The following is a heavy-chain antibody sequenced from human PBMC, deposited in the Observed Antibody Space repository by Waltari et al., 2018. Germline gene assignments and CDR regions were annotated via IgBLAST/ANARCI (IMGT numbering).Heavy chain of an antibody. CDR2: MNQDGSAK. Sequence: EVQLVESGGGLVQPGGALRLSCAASGFRFSDFWMSWVRQAPEKGVEWVATMNQDGSAKLYVDSVRGRFTVSRDNAKNSLFLQMNSLRAEDTAVYYCARVAWGLGQDNWGQGTLVTVSS. V-gene: IGHV3-7*03. CDR1: GFRFSDFW. J-gene: IGHJ4*02. D-gene: IGHD3-16*01. CDR3: ARVAWGLGQDN.